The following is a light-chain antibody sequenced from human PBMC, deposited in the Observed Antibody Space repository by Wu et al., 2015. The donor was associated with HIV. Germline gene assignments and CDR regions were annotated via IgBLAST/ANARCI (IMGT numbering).Light chain of an antibody. CDR2: DAS. V-gene: IGKV3-11*01. CDR3: QQHYKWPLT. J-gene: IGKJ5*01. Sequence: EIVLTQSPATLSLSSGETATLSCRASRSVSGTLAWYQQKPGQALRLLIYDASNRATGVPARFSGSGSFTDFTLTISSLEPEDSAVYYCQQHYKWPLTFGQGTRLXIK. CDR1: RSVSGT.